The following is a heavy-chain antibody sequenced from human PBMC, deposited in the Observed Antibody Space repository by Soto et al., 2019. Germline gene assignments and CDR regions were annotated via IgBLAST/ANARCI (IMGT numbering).Heavy chain of an antibody. J-gene: IGHJ6*02. V-gene: IGHV3-23*01. CDR1: GLNFSDYA. D-gene: IGHD3-10*01. CDR2: VSNRGDIT. CDR3: ARGDRGGSGSPASYYYSGLDV. Sequence: VPLLESGGDLVQPGGSLRLSCAASGLNFSDYAMTWVRQAPGKGLEWVSSVSNRGDITYYADSVKGRFTISRDNSKNTLFMHINSLRAEDTALYYCARGDRGGSGSPASYYYSGLDVWGQGTTVTVSS.